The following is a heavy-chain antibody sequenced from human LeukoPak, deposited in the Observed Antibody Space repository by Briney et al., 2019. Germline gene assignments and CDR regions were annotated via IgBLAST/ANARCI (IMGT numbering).Heavy chain of an antibody. D-gene: IGHD4-23*01. CDR2: MNPNSGNT. V-gene: IGHV1-8*01. CDR3: ARENRYGGNEPFDY. J-gene: IGHJ4*02. Sequence: GASVKVSCKASGYTFTSYDINWVRQATGQGLEWMGWMNPNSGNTGYAQKFQGRVTMTRNTSISTAYMELSSLRSEDTAVYYCARENRYGGNEPFDYWGQGTLVTVSS. CDR1: GYTFTSYD.